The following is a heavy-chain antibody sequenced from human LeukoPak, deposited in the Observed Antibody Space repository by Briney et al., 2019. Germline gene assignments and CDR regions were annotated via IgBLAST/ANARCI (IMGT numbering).Heavy chain of an antibody. D-gene: IGHD3-22*01. CDR3: ARVAYYYDSSGYYSDYYYMDV. CDR2: ISSSSSAL. V-gene: IGHV3-48*04. CDR1: GFSFSSYS. J-gene: IGHJ6*03. Sequence: GWSVRLSYPASGFSFSSYSMNWVRQAPGKGLEGVSYISSSSSALYYADSVKGRFTISRDNAKNSLYLQMNSLRAEDTAVYYCARVAYYYDSSGYYSDYYYMDVWGKGTTVTVSS.